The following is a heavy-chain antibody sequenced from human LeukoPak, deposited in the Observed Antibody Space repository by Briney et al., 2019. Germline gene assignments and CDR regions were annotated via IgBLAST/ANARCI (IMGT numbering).Heavy chain of an antibody. J-gene: IGHJ5*02. D-gene: IGHD2-15*01. V-gene: IGHV4-34*01. Sequence: SETLSLTCAVYGGSFSGYYWSWIRQPPGKGLEWIGEINHSGSTNYNPSLKSRVTISVDTSKNQFSLKLSSVTAADTAVYYCATVVVIAAGWFDPWGQGTLVTVSS. CDR1: GGSFSGYY. CDR3: ATVVVIAAGWFDP. CDR2: INHSGST.